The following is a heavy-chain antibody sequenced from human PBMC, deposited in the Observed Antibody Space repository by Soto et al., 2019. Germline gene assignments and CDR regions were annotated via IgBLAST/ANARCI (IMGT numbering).Heavy chain of an antibody. CDR2: IYHSGST. J-gene: IGHJ5*02. CDR1: GGSISSSNW. CDR3: ARRQLARREDNWFDP. D-gene: IGHD5-18*01. Sequence: TLSLTCAVSGGSISSSNWWSWVCQPPGKGLEWIGEIYHSGSTNYNPSLKSRVTISVDKSKNQFSLKLSSVTAADTAVYYCARRQLARREDNWFDPWGQGTRVTVSS. V-gene: IGHV4-4*02.